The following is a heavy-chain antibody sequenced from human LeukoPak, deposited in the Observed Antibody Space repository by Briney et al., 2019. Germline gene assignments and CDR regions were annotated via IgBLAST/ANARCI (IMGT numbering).Heavy chain of an antibody. CDR3: ARDLYSSSWPYYYYYYMDV. J-gene: IGHJ6*03. CDR1: GFTFSSYA. V-gene: IGHV3-23*01. D-gene: IGHD6-13*01. CDR2: VSVYGGTT. Sequence: GGSLRLSCAASGFTFSSYAMSWVRQAPGKGLEWVSTVSVYGGTTYYADSVKGRFTISRDNAKNSLYLQMNSLRAEDTAVYYCARDLYSSSWPYYYYYYMDVWGKGTTVTVSS.